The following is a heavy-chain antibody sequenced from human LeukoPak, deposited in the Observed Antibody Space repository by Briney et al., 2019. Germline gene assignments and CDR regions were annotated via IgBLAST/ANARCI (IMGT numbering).Heavy chain of an antibody. V-gene: IGHV4-30-2*01. CDR2: IYYSGRT. CDR3: ARLRYCSGGSCYSDYFDL. CDR1: GGSIMVAAYS. D-gene: IGHD2-15*01. J-gene: IGHJ2*01. Sequence: ASETLSLTCTVSGGSIMVAAYSWSWIRQPPGKGLEWIGYIYYSGRTYYNPSLKSRVTISLDRSKNQFSLKLSSVTAADAAVYYCARLRYCSGGSCYSDYFDLWGRGTLVTVSS.